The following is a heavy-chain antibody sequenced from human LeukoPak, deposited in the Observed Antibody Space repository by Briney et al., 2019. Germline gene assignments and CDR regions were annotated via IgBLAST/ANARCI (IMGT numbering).Heavy chain of an antibody. V-gene: IGHV1-69*01. CDR3: ASPTVVTATLSPFDY. D-gene: IGHD2-21*02. CDR1: GGTFSSYA. CDR2: IIPIFGTA. J-gene: IGHJ4*02. Sequence: SVKVSCKASGGTFSSYAISWVRQAPGQGLEWMGGIIPIFGTANYAQKFQGRVTITADESTSTAYMELSSLRSEDTAVYYCASPTVVTATLSPFDYWGQGTLVTVSS.